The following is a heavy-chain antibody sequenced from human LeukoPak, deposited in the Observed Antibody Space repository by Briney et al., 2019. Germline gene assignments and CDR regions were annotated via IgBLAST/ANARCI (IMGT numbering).Heavy chain of an antibody. CDR2: FYYSGSD. V-gene: IGHV4-59*01. D-gene: IGHD2-15*01. J-gene: IGHJ4*02. Sequence: SETLSLTCTVSGASITSYYWGWIRQPPGKGLGWIGYFYYSGSDNYNPSLTSRITISVDTSKNQFSLKLSAVTAADTAVYYCVRGYCSGATCYHFDYWGQGTLVTVSS. CDR1: GASITSYY. CDR3: VRGYCSGATCYHFDY.